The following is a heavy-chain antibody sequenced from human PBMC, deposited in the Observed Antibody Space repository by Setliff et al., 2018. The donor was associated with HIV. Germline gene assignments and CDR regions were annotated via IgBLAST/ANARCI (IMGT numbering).Heavy chain of an antibody. CDR3: AKDQGRVNDH. V-gene: IGHV3-7*01. CDR1: GFTFSTYW. CDR2: IKQDGSEK. J-gene: IGHJ4*02. D-gene: IGHD3-16*01. Sequence: PGGSLRLSCAASGFTFSTYWMSWVRQAPGKGLEWVANIKQDGSEKFYVDSVKGRFTISRDNSRNTVFLQMNNLRTEDTAVYYCAKDQGRVNDHWGLGTLVTVSS.